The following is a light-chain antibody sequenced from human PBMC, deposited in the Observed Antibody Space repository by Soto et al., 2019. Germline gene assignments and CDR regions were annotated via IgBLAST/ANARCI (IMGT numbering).Light chain of an antibody. V-gene: IGLV2-14*03. CDR3: SSYGASATM. Sequence: QSALTQPASLSVSPGQSITITCTGTSSDIGSYNYVSWYQPHPAKAPKLLIFDVSYRPSGISDRFSGSKSGNTASLTISGLQPEDEADYYCSSYGASATMFGGGTQLTV. J-gene: IGLJ3*02. CDR2: DVS. CDR1: SSDIGSYNY.